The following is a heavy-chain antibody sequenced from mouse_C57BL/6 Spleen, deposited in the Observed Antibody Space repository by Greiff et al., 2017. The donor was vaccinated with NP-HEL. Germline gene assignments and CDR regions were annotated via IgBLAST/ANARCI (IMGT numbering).Heavy chain of an antibody. CDR3: ARREDYDGNYFDY. V-gene: IGHV1-69*01. J-gene: IGHJ2*01. CDR2: IDPSDSYT. CDR1: GYTFTSYW. Sequence: QVQLKQPGAELVMPGASVKLSCKASGYTFTSYWMHWVKQRPGQGLEWIGEIDPSDSYTNYNQKFKGKSTLTVDKSSSTAYMQLSSLTSEDSAVYYCARREDYDGNYFDYWGQGTTLTVSS. D-gene: IGHD2-4*01.